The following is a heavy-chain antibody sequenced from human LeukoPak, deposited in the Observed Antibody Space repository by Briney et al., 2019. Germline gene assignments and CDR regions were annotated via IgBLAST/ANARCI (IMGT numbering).Heavy chain of an antibody. Sequence: ASVKVSCKASGYTFTGYYMHWVRQAPGQGLEWMGWINPNSGGTNYAQKFQGRVTMTRDTSISTAYMELSRLRSDDTAVYYCARPHYGFWSGANWFDPWGQGTLVTVSS. J-gene: IGHJ5*02. CDR1: GYTFTGYY. V-gene: IGHV1-2*02. CDR2: INPNSGGT. D-gene: IGHD3-3*01. CDR3: ARPHYGFWSGANWFDP.